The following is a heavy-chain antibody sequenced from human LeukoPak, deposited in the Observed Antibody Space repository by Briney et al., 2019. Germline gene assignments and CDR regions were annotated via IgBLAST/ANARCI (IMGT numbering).Heavy chain of an antibody. CDR3: VKGSGKDYYGSGSPRRAFDY. CDR1: GFSFSSFA. D-gene: IGHD3-10*01. Sequence: GGSLRLSCSASGFSFSSFAMHWVRQAPGKGLEYVSAINSNGGGAFYADSVKDRFIVSRDNSENTLYLQMSSLRTEDTAVYYCVKGSGKDYYGSGSPRRAFDYWGQGTLVTVSS. J-gene: IGHJ4*02. V-gene: IGHV3-64D*09. CDR2: INSNGGGA.